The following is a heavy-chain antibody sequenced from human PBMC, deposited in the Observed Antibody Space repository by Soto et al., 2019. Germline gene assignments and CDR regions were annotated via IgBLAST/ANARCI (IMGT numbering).Heavy chain of an antibody. J-gene: IGHJ5*02. CDR1: GGTFSSYA. D-gene: IGHD3-10*01. CDR3: ARFSNKRLGGFEEGPDWFDP. CDR2: IIPIFGTA. V-gene: IGHV1-69*01. Sequence: QVQLVQSGAEVKKPGSSVKVSCKASGGTFSSYAISWVREAPGQGLEWMGGIIPIFGTANYAQKFQGRVTITVDESTSTAYMELSSLRSEDTAVYYCARFSNKRLGGFEEGPDWFDPWGQGTLVTVSS.